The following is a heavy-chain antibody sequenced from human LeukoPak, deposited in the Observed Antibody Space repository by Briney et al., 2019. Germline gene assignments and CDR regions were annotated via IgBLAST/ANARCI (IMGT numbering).Heavy chain of an antibody. D-gene: IGHD3-10*01. CDR2: INHSGST. J-gene: IGHJ4*02. V-gene: IGHV4-34*01. CDR3: ARGGLTLVREYDY. Sequence: SETLSLTCAVYGGSFRGYYWSWVRQPPGKGLEWVVEINHSGSTKYNPSLKSRVTISLDTSKNQFSLRLRSVTAADTAVYYCARGGLTLVREYDYWGQGTLVTVSS. CDR1: GGSFRGYY.